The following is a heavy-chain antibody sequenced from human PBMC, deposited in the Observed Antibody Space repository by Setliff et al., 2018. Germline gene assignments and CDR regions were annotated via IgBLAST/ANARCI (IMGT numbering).Heavy chain of an antibody. D-gene: IGHD1-26*01. CDR3: ARGDTIGFGAFDI. J-gene: IGHJ3*02. V-gene: IGHV5-51*01. CDR2: IFPSDSDT. CDR1: GYDFSKYW. Sequence: GESLKISCQASGYDFSKYWIGWVRQMPGEGLDWMGIIFPSDSDTRYGPSLQGQVTISAAKSITTVYLQINSLKASDTAIYFCARGDTIGFGAFDIWGQGTMVTVSS.